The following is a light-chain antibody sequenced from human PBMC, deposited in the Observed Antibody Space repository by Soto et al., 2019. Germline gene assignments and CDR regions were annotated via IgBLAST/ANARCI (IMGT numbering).Light chain of an antibody. CDR3: CSYTGTTSPWV. J-gene: IGLJ3*02. CDR2: EVN. CDR1: SSEIGAYDY. V-gene: IGLV2-14*01. Sequence: QSVLTQPASVCGSPGESIIISCTGSSSEIGAYDYVSWYQHHPGRAPKVIIFEVNDRASGVSHRFSGSKSGNTASLTISGLQAEDEADYYCCSYTGTTSPWVFGGGTKLTVL.